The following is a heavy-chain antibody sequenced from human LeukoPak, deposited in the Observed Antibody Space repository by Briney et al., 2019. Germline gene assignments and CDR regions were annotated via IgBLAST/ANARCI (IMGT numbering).Heavy chain of an antibody. CDR2: ISSSGSAI. J-gene: IGHJ4*02. CDR1: GFTFSSCE. V-gene: IGHV3-48*03. Sequence: GGSLRLSCAASGFTFSSCEMNWVRQAPGRGLGWLSYISSSGSAIYYADSVKGRFTISRDNAKNSLYLQMNGLRAEDTAVYYCVGGGSSEGFVYWGQGTLVTVSS. CDR3: VGGGSSEGFVY. D-gene: IGHD3-10*01.